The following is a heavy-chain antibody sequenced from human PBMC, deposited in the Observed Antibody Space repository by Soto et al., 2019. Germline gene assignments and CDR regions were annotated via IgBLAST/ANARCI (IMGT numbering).Heavy chain of an antibody. D-gene: IGHD3-22*01. CDR1: GGSLSNYY. V-gene: IGHV4-34*02. J-gene: IGHJ4*02. CDR2: IYHSGST. CDR3: ATSKFYFFHSGGSHHVPLGF. Sequence: QVQLQQWGAGLLKPSETLSLTCAVSGGSLSNYYWSWIRQPPGKGLEWIGEIYHSGSTNYNPSLKSRVTISVDTSKNQFYLKLRSVTAADTSVYYCATSKFYFFHSGGSHHVPLGFWGQGTLVTVSS.